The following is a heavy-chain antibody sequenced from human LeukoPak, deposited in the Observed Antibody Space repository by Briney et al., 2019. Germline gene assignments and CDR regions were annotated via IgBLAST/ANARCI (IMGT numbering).Heavy chain of an antibody. CDR2: ISSNGGST. CDR3: VKDKITMVRGVAD. V-gene: IGHV3-64D*09. Sequence: SGGSLRLSCSASGFTFSSYAMHWVRQAPGKGLEYVSAISSNGGSTYYADSVKGRFTISRDNSKNTLHLQMSSLRAEDTAVYYCVKDKITMVRGVADWGQGTLVTVSS. D-gene: IGHD3-10*01. CDR1: GFTFSSYA. J-gene: IGHJ4*02.